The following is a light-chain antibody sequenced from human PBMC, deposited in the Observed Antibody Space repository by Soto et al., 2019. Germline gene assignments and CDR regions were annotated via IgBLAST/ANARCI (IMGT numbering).Light chain of an antibody. CDR1: QKISGW. Sequence: DIQMTQSPSTLSASIRDRVTITCRASQKISGWLAWYQQKPGKAPKLLIYDASSLQSGVPSRFSGSGSGTEFTLTISSLQPDDLATYYCQQYNSDPLTFGQGTKVEIK. V-gene: IGKV1-5*01. J-gene: IGKJ1*01. CDR3: QQYNSDPLT. CDR2: DAS.